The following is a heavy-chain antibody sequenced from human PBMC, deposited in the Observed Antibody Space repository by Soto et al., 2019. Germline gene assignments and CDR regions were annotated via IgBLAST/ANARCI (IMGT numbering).Heavy chain of an antibody. CDR1: GFTFSNVW. V-gene: IGHV3-15*01. Sequence: EVQLVESGGGLVKPGGSLRLSCAASGFTFSNVWMSWVRQAPGKGLEWVGRIKSKTDGGTTDYAAPVKGRFTISRDDLKNTLYLQMNSLKTEDTAVYYCTTDLEDPTGTTVWGQGTLVTVSS. J-gene: IGHJ4*02. D-gene: IGHD1-1*01. CDR3: TTDLEDPTGTTV. CDR2: IKSKTDGGTT.